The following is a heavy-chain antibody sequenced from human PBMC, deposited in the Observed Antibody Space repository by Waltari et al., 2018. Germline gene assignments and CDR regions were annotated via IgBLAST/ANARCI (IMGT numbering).Heavy chain of an antibody. D-gene: IGHD3-10*01. CDR2: IYYSGST. Sequence: QLQLQESGPGLVKPSETLSLTCTVSGRSISSSSYYWGWVRQPPGKGLEWIGSIYYSGSTYYNPSLKSRVTISVDTSKNQFSLKLSSVTAADTAVYYCARDYTGGSGLWYFDLWGRGTLVTVSS. V-gene: IGHV4-39*07. J-gene: IGHJ2*01. CDR1: GRSISSSSYY. CDR3: ARDYTGGSGLWYFDL.